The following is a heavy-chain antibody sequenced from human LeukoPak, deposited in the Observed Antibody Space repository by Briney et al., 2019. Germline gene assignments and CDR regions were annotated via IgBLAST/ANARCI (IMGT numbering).Heavy chain of an antibody. V-gene: IGHV1-2*02. CDR1: GYTFTGYY. D-gene: IGHD2-2*01. Sequence: GASVKVSCKASGYTFTGYYMHWVRQASGQGLEWMGWINPNSGGTNYAQKFQGRVTMTRDTSISTAYMELSRLRSDDTAVYYCAREFPDIVVVPAAQGFHYWGQGTLVTVSS. CDR2: INPNSGGT. CDR3: AREFPDIVVVPAAQGFHY. J-gene: IGHJ4*02.